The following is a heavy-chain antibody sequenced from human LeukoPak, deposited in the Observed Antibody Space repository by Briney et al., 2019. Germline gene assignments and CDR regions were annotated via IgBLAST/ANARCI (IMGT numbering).Heavy chain of an antibody. D-gene: IGHD3-10*01. CDR2: IDGDGSPT. CDR1: GFTFSNYA. Sequence: GGSLRLSCVTSGFTFSNYAMNWVRQSPGKGLEWVSGIDGDGSPTYIADSVKGRFTISRDNSENKLYLQMNSLTAGDTALYYCARDHMVRGTNWFDPWGQGTLVTVSS. J-gene: IGHJ5*02. CDR3: ARDHMVRGTNWFDP. V-gene: IGHV3-23*01.